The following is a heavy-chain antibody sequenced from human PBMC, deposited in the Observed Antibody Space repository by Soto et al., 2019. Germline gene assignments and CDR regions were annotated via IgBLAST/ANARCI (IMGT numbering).Heavy chain of an antibody. CDR2: ISGSGGST. D-gene: IGHD5-12*01. CDR1: GFTFSSYA. Sequence: GGSLRLSCAASGFTFSSYAMSWVRQAPGKGLEWVSAISGSGGSTYYADSVKGRFTISRDNSKNTLYLQMNSLRAEDTAVYYCAKVIRGPRGYSGYESGIVYWGQGTLVTVSS. J-gene: IGHJ4*02. V-gene: IGHV3-23*01. CDR3: AKVIRGPRGYSGYESGIVY.